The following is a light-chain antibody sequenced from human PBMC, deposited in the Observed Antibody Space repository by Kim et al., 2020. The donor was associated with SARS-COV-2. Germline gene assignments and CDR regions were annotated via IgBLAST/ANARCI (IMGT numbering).Light chain of an antibody. CDR2: GAS. J-gene: IGKJ4*01. Sequence: SPGERVTRSCRASQSVSNNLAWYQQRPGQAPRLLIYGASTRATDISARFSGSGSGTEFTLTIRSLQSEDLAVYYCQQYNDWPLLTFGGGTKVDIK. V-gene: IGKV3-15*01. CDR1: QSVSNN. CDR3: QQYNDWPLLT.